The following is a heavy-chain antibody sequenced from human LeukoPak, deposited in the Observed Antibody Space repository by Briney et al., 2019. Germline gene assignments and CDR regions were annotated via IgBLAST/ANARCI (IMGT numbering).Heavy chain of an antibody. J-gene: IGHJ6*03. CDR2: IYHSGST. V-gene: IGHV4-4*02. Sequence: SETLSLTCAVSGGSISGSNWWSWVRQPPGKGLEWIGEIYHSGSTNYNPSLKSRVTISVDKSKNQFSLKLSSVTAADTAVYYCASVTVTTSHYYYMDVWGKGTTVTVSS. CDR1: GGSISGSNW. CDR3: ASVTVTTSHYYYMDV. D-gene: IGHD4-17*01.